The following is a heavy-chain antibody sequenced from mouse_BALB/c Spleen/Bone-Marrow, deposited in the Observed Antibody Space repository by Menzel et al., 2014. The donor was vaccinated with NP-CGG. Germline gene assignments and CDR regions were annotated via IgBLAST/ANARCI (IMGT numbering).Heavy chain of an antibody. CDR2: IYPYNGGT. CDR3: ARELSWYFDV. D-gene: IGHD1-1*02. Sequence: EVQLQQSGPELVKPGASVKISCKASGYTFTDYNMHWVKQSHGKCLEWIGYIYPYNGGTGYNQKFKSKATLTVDSSSSTAYMELRSLTSEDSAAYYCARELSWYFDVWGAGTTVTVSS. J-gene: IGHJ1*01. V-gene: IGHV1S29*02. CDR1: GYTFTDYN.